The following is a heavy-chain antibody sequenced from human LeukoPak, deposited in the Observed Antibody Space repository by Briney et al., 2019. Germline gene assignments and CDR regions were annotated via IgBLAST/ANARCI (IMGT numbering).Heavy chain of an antibody. J-gene: IGHJ5*02. Sequence: KPSETLSLTCTVSGGSISSYYWSWIRQLPGKGLEWIGYIYYSGSTNYNPSLKSRVTISVDTSKNQFSLKLSSVTAADTAVYYCARGPDWFDPWGQGTLVTVSS. CDR3: ARGPDWFDP. CDR2: IYYSGST. V-gene: IGHV4-59*01. CDR1: GGSISSYY.